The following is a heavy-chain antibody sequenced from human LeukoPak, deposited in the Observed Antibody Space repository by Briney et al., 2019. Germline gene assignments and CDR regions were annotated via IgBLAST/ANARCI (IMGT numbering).Heavy chain of an antibody. CDR1: GYSISSGYY. CDR2: IYHSGST. J-gene: IGHJ5*02. D-gene: IGHD3-10*01. Sequence: SETMSLTCAVSGYSISSGYYWGWIRQPPGKGLEWIGSIYHSGSTYYNPSLKSRVTISVDTSKNQSSLKLSSVTAADTAVYYCARVSLLWFGESQRWFDPWGQGTLVTVSS. V-gene: IGHV4-38-2*01. CDR3: ARVSLLWFGESQRWFDP.